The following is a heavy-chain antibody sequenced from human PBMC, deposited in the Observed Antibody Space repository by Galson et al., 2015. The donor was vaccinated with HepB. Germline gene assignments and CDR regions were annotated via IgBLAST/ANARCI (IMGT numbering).Heavy chain of an antibody. CDR3: ARDGGDDYIWGTHRYFHS. J-gene: IGHJ4*02. D-gene: IGHD3-16*02. CDR1: GGSISSAGYY. CDR2: IYYSGTT. Sequence: TLSLTCTVSGGSISSAGYYWSWIRQLPGKGLEWIGYIYYSGTTYYNPSLKSRVTISADRSKNQFSLRLSSVTAADTAVYYCARDGGDDYIWGTHRYFHSWGQGTLVTVSS. V-gene: IGHV4-31*03.